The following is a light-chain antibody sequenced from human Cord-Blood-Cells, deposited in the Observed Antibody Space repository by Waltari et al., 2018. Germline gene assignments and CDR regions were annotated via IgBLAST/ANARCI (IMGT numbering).Light chain of an antibody. CDR1: QSVSSY. J-gene: IGKJ4*01. Sequence: EIVLTQSPATLSLSPGERATLSCRASQSVSSYLAWYQQKPGQAPRLLIYDASNRGTCIPARFSGSGSGTDFTLTISSLEPEDFAVYYCQQRSNWPPLTFGGGTKVEIK. V-gene: IGKV3-11*01. CDR3: QQRSNWPPLT. CDR2: DAS.